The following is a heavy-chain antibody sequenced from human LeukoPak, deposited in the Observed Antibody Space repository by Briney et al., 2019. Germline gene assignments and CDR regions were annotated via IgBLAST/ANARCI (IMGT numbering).Heavy chain of an antibody. CDR2: INHSGST. D-gene: IGHD6-25*01. CDR1: GGSFSGYY. J-gene: IGHJ6*02. Sequence: SETLSLTCAVYGGSFSGYYWSWIRQPPGKGLEWIGEINHSGSTNYDPSLKSRVTISVDTSKNQFSLKLSSVTAADTAVYYCARFPKDVSAGLYYYGMDVWGQGTTVTVSS. V-gene: IGHV4-34*01. CDR3: ARFPKDVSAGLYYYGMDV.